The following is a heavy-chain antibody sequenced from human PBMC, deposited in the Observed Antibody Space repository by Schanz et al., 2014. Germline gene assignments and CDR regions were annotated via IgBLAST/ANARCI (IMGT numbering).Heavy chain of an antibody. CDR3: AKGRFGELSAFDI. V-gene: IGHV3-23*01. CDR2: INTGVNT. Sequence: EMQLLESGGGLIQPGGSLRLSCAASGFTFSTHAMSWVRQAPGKGLEWVSAINTGVNTYYADSVRGRFTMSRDNSKNTLYLQMNSLRAEDTAVYYCAKGRFGELSAFDIWGQGTMVTVSS. J-gene: IGHJ3*02. CDR1: GFTFSTHA. D-gene: IGHD3-10*01.